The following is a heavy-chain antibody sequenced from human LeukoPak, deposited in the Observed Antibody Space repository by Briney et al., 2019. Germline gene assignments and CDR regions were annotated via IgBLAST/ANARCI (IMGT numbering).Heavy chain of an antibody. J-gene: IGHJ5*02. V-gene: IGHV1-69*01. CDR2: IIPIFGTA. Sequence: SVKVSCKASGGTFSSYAISWVRQAPGQGLEWMGGIIPIFGTANYAQKFQGRVTITADESTSTAYMELSSLRSEDTAVYYCARVESSHPVQPCWFDPWGQGTLVTVSS. CDR3: ARVESSHPVQPCWFDP. D-gene: IGHD1-1*01. CDR1: GGTFSSYA.